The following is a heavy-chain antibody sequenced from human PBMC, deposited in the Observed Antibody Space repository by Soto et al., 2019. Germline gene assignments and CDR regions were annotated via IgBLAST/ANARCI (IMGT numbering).Heavy chain of an antibody. J-gene: IGHJ6*03. Sequence: GESLKISCKGSGYSFTSYWIGWVRQMPGKGLEWMGIIYPGDSDTRYSPSFQGQVTISADKSISTAYLQWSSLKASDTAMYYCARHSRKPDYHYYIDVWGKGTTVTGS. CDR2: IYPGDSDT. CDR3: ARHSRKPDYHYYIDV. V-gene: IGHV5-51*01. CDR1: GYSFTSYW.